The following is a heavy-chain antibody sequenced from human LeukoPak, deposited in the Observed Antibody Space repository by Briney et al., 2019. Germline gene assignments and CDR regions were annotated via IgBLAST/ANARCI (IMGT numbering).Heavy chain of an antibody. CDR2: TYYKSKWYN. V-gene: IGHV6-1*01. D-gene: IGHD3-10*01. Sequence: QTRSLACVMSGDTLSSISAGWNWLRDSPSRGLEWLGRTYYKSKWYNDYAVSVESRIALHPGTSKSQFSLQLNSVTAEETAMYDGARGGSGLDYWGQGTLVTVSS. CDR1: GDTLSSISAG. J-gene: IGHJ4*02. CDR3: ARGGSGLDY.